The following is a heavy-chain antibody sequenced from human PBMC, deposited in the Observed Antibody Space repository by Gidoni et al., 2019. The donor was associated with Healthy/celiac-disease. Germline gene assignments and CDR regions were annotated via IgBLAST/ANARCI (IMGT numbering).Heavy chain of an antibody. CDR3: AREGGTYYDFWRGSWGGIDY. D-gene: IGHD3-3*01. CDR2: IYTSGST. J-gene: IGHJ4*02. V-gene: IGHV4-61*02. CDR1: GGSISSGSYY. Sequence: QVQLQESGPGLVKPSQTLSLTCNVSGGSISSGSYYWRWIRQPAGKGLEWIGRIYTSGSTNYNPSLKSRVTISVDTSKNQFSLKLSSVTAADTAVYYCAREGGTYYDFWRGSWGGIDYWGQGTLVTVSS.